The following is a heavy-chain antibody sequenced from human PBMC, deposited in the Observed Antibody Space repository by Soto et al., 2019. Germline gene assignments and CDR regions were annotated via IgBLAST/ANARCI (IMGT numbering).Heavy chain of an antibody. D-gene: IGHD1-26*01. V-gene: IGHV5-51*01. CDR3: ARWGNGSYSYCYYYGMDV. CDR2: IYPGDSDT. J-gene: IGHJ6*02. CDR1: GYSFTSYW. Sequence: GESLKISCKGSGYSFTSYWIGWVRQMPGKGLEWMGIIYPGDSDTRYSPSFQGQVTISADKSISTAYLQWSSLKASDTAMYYCARWGNGSYSYCYYYGMDVWGQGTTVTVSS.